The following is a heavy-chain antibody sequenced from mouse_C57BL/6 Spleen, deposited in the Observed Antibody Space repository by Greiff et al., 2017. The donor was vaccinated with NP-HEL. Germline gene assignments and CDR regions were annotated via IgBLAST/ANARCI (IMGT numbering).Heavy chain of an antibody. CDR1: GFTFSDYG. CDR2: ISSGSSTI. J-gene: IGHJ1*03. D-gene: IGHD1-1*01. V-gene: IGHV5-17*01. Sequence: EVMLVESGGGLVKPGGSLKLSCAASGFTFSDYGMHWVRQAPEKGLEWVAYISSGSSTIYYADTVKGRFTISRDNAKNTLCLQMTSLRSEDTAMYYCARPGSSYEWYFDVWGTGTTVTVSS. CDR3: ARPGSSYEWYFDV.